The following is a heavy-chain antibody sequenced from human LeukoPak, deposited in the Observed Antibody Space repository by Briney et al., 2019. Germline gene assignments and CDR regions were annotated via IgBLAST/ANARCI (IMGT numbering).Heavy chain of an antibody. CDR2: TYPGDSDT. V-gene: IGHV5-51*01. CDR1: GYSFTSYW. D-gene: IGHD2-2*01. CDR3: ARQYCSSTSCYRHYYYYYMDV. Sequence: GESLKISCKGSGYSFTSYWIGWVRQMPGKGLEWMGITYPGDSDTRYSPSFQGQVTISADKSISTAYLQWSSLKASDTAMYYCARQYCSSTSCYRHYYYYYMDVWGKGTTVTVSS. J-gene: IGHJ6*03.